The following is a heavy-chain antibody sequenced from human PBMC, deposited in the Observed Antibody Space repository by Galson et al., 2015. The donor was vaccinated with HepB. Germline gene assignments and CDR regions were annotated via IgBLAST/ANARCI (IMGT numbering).Heavy chain of an antibody. Sequence: SLRLSCAASGFTFGSYGMHWVRQAPGKGLEWVAVIWYDGSNKYYADSVKGRFTISRDNSKNTLYLQMNSLRAEDTAVYYCASSIAVAGMDYYYGMDVWGQGTTVTVSS. CDR2: IWYDGSNK. D-gene: IGHD6-19*01. V-gene: IGHV3-33*01. CDR3: ASSIAVAGMDYYYGMDV. CDR1: GFTFGSYG. J-gene: IGHJ6*02.